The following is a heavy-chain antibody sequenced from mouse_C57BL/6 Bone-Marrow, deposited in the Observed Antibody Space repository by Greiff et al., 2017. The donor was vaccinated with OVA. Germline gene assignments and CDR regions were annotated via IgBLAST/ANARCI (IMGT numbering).Heavy chain of an antibody. Sequence: EVKLMESGGGLVKPGGSLKLSCAASGFTFSSYAMSWVRQTPEKRLEWVATISDGGSYTYYPDNVKGRFTISRDNAKNNLYLQMSHLTSEDTAMYYCARDGNGLYWYFDVWGTGTTVTVSS. J-gene: IGHJ1*03. CDR1: GFTFSSYA. V-gene: IGHV5-4*01. CDR2: ISDGGSYT. CDR3: ARDGNGLYWYFDV. D-gene: IGHD1-1*01.